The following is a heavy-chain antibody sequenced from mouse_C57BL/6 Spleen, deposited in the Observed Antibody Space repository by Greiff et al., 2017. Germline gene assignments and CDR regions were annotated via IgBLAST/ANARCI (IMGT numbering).Heavy chain of an antibody. V-gene: IGHV1-47*01. CDR2: FHPYNDDT. J-gene: IGHJ2*01. CDR1: GYTFTTYP. Sequence: HVQLQPSGAELVKPGASVKMSCKASGYTFTTYPIEWMKQSHGKSLEWIGNFHPYNDDTKYNEKFKGKATLTVEKSSSTVYLELSRLTSDDSAVYYCARKDDCGNYIDYWGQGNTLTISS. D-gene: IGHD2-13*01. CDR3: ARKDDCGNYIDY.